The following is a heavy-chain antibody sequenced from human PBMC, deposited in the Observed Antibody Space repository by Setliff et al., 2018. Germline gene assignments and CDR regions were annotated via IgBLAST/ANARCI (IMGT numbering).Heavy chain of an antibody. J-gene: IGHJ5*02. CDR2: VSASGST. CDR3: ARERTIFGILVISGWFDP. V-gene: IGHV4-4*07. D-gene: IGHD3-3*01. CDR1: GASISDYY. Sequence: PSETLSLTCTVSGASISDYYWTWIRQPAGKGLEWIGRVSASGSTTYNPSLKSRGTMSVDTSRNQISLNLTSVTAADTAMYYCARERTIFGILVISGWFDPWGQGTVVT.